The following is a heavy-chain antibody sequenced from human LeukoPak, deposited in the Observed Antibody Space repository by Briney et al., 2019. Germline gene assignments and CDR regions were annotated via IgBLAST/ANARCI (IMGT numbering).Heavy chain of an antibody. CDR3: ARDYSRGTGNQH. CDR2: ISWNSGSI. V-gene: IGHV3-9*01. D-gene: IGHD2-8*02. Sequence: PGGSLRLSCAASGFTFNDYAMHWVRQAPGKGLEWVSGISWNSGSIGYADSVRGRFTISRDNAKNSLYLQMNSLRAEDTAVYYCARDYSRGTGNQHWGQGTLVTVSS. CDR1: GFTFNDYA. J-gene: IGHJ1*01.